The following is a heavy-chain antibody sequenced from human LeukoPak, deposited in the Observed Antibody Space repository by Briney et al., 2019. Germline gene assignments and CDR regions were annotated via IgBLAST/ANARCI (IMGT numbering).Heavy chain of an antibody. D-gene: IGHD1-20*01. CDR2: ISSSSSYI. CDR3: ARDNWNDDGGYYYYYYMDV. Sequence: PGGSLRLSCAASGFTFSSYSMNWVRQAPGKGLEWVSSISSSSSYIYYADSVKGRFTISRDNAKNSLYLQTNSLRAEDTAVYYCARDNWNDDGGYYYYYYMDVWGKGTTVTVSS. J-gene: IGHJ6*03. V-gene: IGHV3-21*01. CDR1: GFTFSSYS.